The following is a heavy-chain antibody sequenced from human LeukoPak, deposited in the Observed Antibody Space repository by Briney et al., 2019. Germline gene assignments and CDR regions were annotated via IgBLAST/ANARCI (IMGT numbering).Heavy chain of an antibody. J-gene: IGHJ4*02. CDR3: ARVDTKPYGDCGNFDY. V-gene: IGHV4-59*01. CDR2: IYYSGST. Sequence: SETLSLTCTVSGGSISSYYWSWIRQPPGKGLEWIGYIYYSGSTNYNPSLKSRVTISVDTSKNQFSLKLSSVTAADTAVYYCARVDTKPYGDCGNFDYWGQGTLVTVSS. D-gene: IGHD4-17*01. CDR1: GGSISSYY.